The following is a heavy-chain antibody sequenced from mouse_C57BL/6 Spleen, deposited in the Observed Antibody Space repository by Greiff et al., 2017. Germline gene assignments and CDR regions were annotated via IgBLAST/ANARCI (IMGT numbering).Heavy chain of an antibody. CDR1: GYTFTSYW. V-gene: IGHV1-55*01. CDR3: SRGDYDEGAGLAY. J-gene: IGHJ3*01. Sequence: VQLQQPGAELVKPGASVKMSCKASGYTFTSYWITWVKQRPGQGLEWIGDIYPGSGSTNYNEKFKSKATLTVDTSSSTAYMQLSSLTSDDSAVYYCSRGDYDEGAGLAYWGQGTLVTVSA. CDR2: IYPGSGST. D-gene: IGHD2-4*01.